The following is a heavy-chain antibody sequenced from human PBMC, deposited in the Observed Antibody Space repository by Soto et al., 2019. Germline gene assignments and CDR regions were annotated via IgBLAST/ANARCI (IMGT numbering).Heavy chain of an antibody. Sequence: PSETLSLTCTVSGGSISSGDYYWSWIRQPPGKGLEWIGYIYYSGSTYYNPSLKSRVTISVDTSKNQFSLKLSSVTAADTAVYYCARDLGRYYDSSGYPAGVDPWGQGTLVTVS. CDR3: ARDLGRYYDSSGYPAGVDP. D-gene: IGHD3-22*01. V-gene: IGHV4-30-4*01. J-gene: IGHJ5*02. CDR1: GGSISSGDYY. CDR2: IYYSGST.